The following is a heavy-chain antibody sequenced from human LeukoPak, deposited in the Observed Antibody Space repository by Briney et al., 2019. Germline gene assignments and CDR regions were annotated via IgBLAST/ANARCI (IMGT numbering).Heavy chain of an antibody. J-gene: IGHJ3*01. V-gene: IGHV3-74*01. CDR2: INSDGSDT. Sequence: GESLRLSCAASGFTFSSYWMHWVRQAPGKGLVWVARINSDGSDTKYADSVKGRFTISRDNARNTVYLQMSCLRAEDTAVYYCARGWVPSDITLKWGQGTMVTVSS. D-gene: IGHD3-22*01. CDR3: ARGWVPSDITLK. CDR1: GFTFSSYW.